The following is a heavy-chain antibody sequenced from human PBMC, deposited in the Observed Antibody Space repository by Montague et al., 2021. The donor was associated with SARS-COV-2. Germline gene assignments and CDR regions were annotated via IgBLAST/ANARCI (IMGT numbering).Heavy chain of an antibody. V-gene: IGHV3-21*01. CDR2: ISSSSSYI. CDR3: ARDPLDYGLWSSGSYYNAYYYYYGMDV. J-gene: IGHJ6*02. Sequence: PRLSCAASGFTFSSYSMNWVRQAPGKGLEWVSSISSSSSYIYYADSVKGRFTISRDNAKNSLYLQMNSLRAEDTAVYYCARDPLDYGLWSSGSYYNAYYYYYGMDVWGQGTTVTVSS. D-gene: IGHD3-10*01. CDR1: GFTFSSYS.